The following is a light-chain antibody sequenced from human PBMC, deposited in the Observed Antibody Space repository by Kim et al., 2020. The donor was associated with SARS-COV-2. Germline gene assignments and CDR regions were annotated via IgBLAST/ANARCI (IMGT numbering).Light chain of an antibody. CDR3: QTWGTGSVV. V-gene: IGLV4-69*01. CDR1: SGHSSYA. Sequence: QLVLTQSPSASASLGASVKLTCTLSSGHSSYAIAGHQQQPEKGPRYLMKLNSDGSHSKGDGIPERFSGSSSGAERYLTISSLQSEDEADYYCQTWGTGSVVFGGGTQLTVL. J-gene: IGLJ2*01. CDR2: LNSDGSH.